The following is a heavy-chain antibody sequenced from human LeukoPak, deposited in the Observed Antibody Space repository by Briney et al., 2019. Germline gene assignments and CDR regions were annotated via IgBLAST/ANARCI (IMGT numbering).Heavy chain of an antibody. CDR3: ARDHQGVLGSSGSTHPGNYDAFDI. CDR2: IYYSGST. J-gene: IGHJ3*02. CDR1: GGSISSSSYY. D-gene: IGHD6-19*01. V-gene: IGHV4-39*07. Sequence: SETLSLTCTVSGGSISSSSYYWGWIRQPPGKGLEWIGSIYYSGSTYYNPSLKSRVTISVDKSKNQFSLKLSSVTAADTAVYYCARDHQGVLGSSGSTHPGNYDAFDIWGQGTMVTVSS.